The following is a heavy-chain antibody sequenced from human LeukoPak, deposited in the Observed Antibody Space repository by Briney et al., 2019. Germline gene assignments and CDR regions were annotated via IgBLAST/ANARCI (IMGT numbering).Heavy chain of an antibody. V-gene: IGHV3-48*01. CDR2: TNSNGAVI. D-gene: IGHD4-17*01. Sequence: GGPLRLSCAASGFSFNDYGINWVRRAPGKGLEWLSHTNSNGAVISYADSVKGRFTVSRDTAKSSLYLQMNGLRVEDTAIYFCARDPDGDYDFDYWGQGTLVTVSS. J-gene: IGHJ4*02. CDR3: ARDPDGDYDFDY. CDR1: GFSFNDYG.